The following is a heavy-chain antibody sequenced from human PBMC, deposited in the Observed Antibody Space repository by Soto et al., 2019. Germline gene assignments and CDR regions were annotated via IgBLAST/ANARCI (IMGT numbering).Heavy chain of an antibody. D-gene: IGHD2-15*01. J-gene: IGHJ6*02. CDR3: AKASSWYHYHNMDV. CDR2: IVFGSGDT. Sequence: SVKVSCKASGFTVSSSSVQWMRQARGQRLEWLGWIVFGSGDTKYAQRFQDRLTITRDMSTDTAYLELSSLRSEDTGVYYCAKASSWYHYHNMDVWGRGTAVTVSS. V-gene: IGHV1-58*01. CDR1: GFTVSSSS.